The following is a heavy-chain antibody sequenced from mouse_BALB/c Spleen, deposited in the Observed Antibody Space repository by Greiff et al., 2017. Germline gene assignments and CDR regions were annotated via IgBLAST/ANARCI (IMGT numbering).Heavy chain of an antibody. CDR2: ILPGSGST. CDR1: GYTFSSYW. J-gene: IGHJ4*01. Sequence: QVQLQQSGAELMKPGASVKISCKATGYTFSSYWIEWVKQRPGHGLEWIGEILPGSGSTNYNEKFKGKATFTADTSSNTAYMQLSSLTSEDSAVYYCARGGYRYGAYYYAMDYWGQGTSVTVSA. V-gene: IGHV1-9*01. D-gene: IGHD2-14*01. CDR3: ARGGYRYGAYYYAMDY.